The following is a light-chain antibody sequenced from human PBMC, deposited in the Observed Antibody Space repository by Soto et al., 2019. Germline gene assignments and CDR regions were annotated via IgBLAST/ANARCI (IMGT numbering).Light chain of an antibody. CDR2: GAS. CDR3: QQYNNWPPRGT. CDR1: QGVSSN. V-gene: IGKV3-15*01. J-gene: IGKJ1*01. Sequence: EIVXTQSPATLSVSPGERATLSFRASQGVSSNLAWYQQKPGQGPRLLIYGASTRATGIPARFSGSGSGTEFTLNISSLQPEDFALYYCQQYNNWPPRGTFGQGTKV.